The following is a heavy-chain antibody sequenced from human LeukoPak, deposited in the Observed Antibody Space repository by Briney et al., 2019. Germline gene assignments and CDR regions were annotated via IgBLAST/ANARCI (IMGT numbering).Heavy chain of an antibody. V-gene: IGHV1-69*05. Sequence: SVKVSCKASGGTFSSYAISWVRQAPGQGPEWMGGIIPIFGTANYAQKFQGRVTITTDESTSTAYMELSSLRSEDTAVYYCARGPMATTARFDYWGQGTLVTVSS. CDR3: ARGPMATTARFDY. D-gene: IGHD5-24*01. CDR2: IIPIFGTA. J-gene: IGHJ4*02. CDR1: GGTFSSYA.